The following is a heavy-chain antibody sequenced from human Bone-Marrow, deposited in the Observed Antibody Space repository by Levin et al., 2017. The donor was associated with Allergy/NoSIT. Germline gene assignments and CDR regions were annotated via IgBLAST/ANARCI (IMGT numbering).Heavy chain of an antibody. J-gene: IGHJ6*03. CDR1: GFTFSSYA. V-gene: IGHV3-23*01. D-gene: IGHD3-3*01. Sequence: GESLKISCAASGFTFSSYAMSWVRQAPGKGLEWVSAISGSGGSTYYADSVKGRFTISRGNSKNTLYLQMNSLRAEDTAVYYCAKERFLEWLLTLDWISYYYYYMDVWGKGTTVTVSS. CDR3: AKERFLEWLLTLDWISYYYYYMDV. CDR2: ISGSGGST.